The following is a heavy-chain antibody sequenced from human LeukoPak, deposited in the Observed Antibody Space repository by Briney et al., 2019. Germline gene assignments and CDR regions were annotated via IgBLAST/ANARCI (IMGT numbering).Heavy chain of an antibody. CDR3: ARDRVNYYDSSGYWKGAFDI. Sequence: GGSLRLSCAASGFTFSDYYMNWIRQAPGKGLEWVSYISTSGSSIYYADSVKGRFTISRDNAKKSLYLQMNSLRAEDTAVYYCARDRVNYYDSSGYWKGAFDIWGQGTMVTVSS. D-gene: IGHD3-22*01. V-gene: IGHV3-11*04. J-gene: IGHJ3*02. CDR1: GFTFSDYY. CDR2: ISTSGSSI.